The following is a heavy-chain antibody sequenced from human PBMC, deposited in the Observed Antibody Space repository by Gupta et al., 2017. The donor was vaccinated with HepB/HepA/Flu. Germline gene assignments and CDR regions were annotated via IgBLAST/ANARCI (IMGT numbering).Heavy chain of an antibody. CDR2: INHSGST. CDR3: ARGEHIVLMVYAPRGVYAFDI. J-gene: IGHJ3*02. D-gene: IGHD2-8*01. Sequence: QVQLQQWGAGLLKPSETLSLTCAVYGGSFSGYYWSWIRQPPGKGLEWIGEINHSGSTNYNPSLKSRVTISVDTSKNQFSLKLSSVTAADTAVYYCARGEHIVLMVYAPRGVYAFDIWGQGTMVTVSS. CDR1: GGSFSGYY. V-gene: IGHV4-34*01.